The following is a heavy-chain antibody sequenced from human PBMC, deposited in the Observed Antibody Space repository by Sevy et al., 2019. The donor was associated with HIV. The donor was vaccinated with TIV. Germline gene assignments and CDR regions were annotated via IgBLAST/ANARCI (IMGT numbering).Heavy chain of an antibody. CDR1: GFTFSSYG. D-gene: IGHD4-17*01. CDR3: ATDYGDYRNYFDY. V-gene: IGHV3-30*03. CDR2: ISYDGSNK. J-gene: IGHJ4*02. Sequence: GGSLRLSCAASGFTFSSYGMNWVRQAPGKGLEWVAVISYDGSNKYYADSVKGRFTISRDNSKNTLYLQMNSLRAEDTAVYYWATDYGDYRNYFDYWGQGTLVTVSS.